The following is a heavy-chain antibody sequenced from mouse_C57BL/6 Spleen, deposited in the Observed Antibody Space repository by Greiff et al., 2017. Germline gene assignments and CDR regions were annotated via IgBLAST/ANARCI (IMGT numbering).Heavy chain of an antibody. Sequence: VQLQQSGTVLARPGASVKMSCKTSGYTFTSYWMHWVKQRPGQGLEWIGAIYPGNSDTSYNQKFKGKAKLTAVTSASTAYMELSSLTNEDSAVYYCTREATVKRYFDVWGTGTTVTVSS. D-gene: IGHD1-1*01. CDR3: TREATVKRYFDV. CDR1: GYTFTSYW. J-gene: IGHJ1*03. V-gene: IGHV1-5*01. CDR2: IYPGNSDT.